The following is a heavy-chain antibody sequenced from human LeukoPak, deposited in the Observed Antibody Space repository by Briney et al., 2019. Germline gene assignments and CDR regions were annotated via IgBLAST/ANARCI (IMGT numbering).Heavy chain of an antibody. CDR1: GGSISSYY. J-gene: IGHJ4*02. CDR2: IYYSGST. Sequence: SETLSLTCTVSGGSISSYYWSWIRQPPGKGLEWIGYIYYSGSTYYNPSLKSRVTISVDTSKNQFSLKLSSVTAADTAVYYCAREAAGTYTDYWGQGTLVTVSS. V-gene: IGHV4-59*12. D-gene: IGHD6-13*01. CDR3: AREAAGTYTDY.